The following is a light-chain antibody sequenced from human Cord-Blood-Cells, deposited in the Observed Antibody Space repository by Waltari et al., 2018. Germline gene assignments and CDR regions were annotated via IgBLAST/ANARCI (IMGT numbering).Light chain of an antibody. J-gene: IGLJ1*01. CDR3: SSYTSSSTFYV. V-gene: IGLV2-14*03. CDR2: DVS. Sequence: QSALPQPASASGSPGPSITISCTGTSSYVGVYNYFSWYQQHPGKAPKLMIYDVSNRPSGVSNRFSGSKSGNTASLTISGLQAEDEADYYCSSYTSSSTFYVFGTGTKVTVL. CDR1: SSYVGVYNY.